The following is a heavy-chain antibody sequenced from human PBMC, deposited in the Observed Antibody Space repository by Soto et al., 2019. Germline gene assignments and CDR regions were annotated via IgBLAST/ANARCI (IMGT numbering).Heavy chain of an antibody. J-gene: IGHJ4*02. V-gene: IGHV4-39*01. D-gene: IGHD6-13*01. CDR1: GGSISSCGHY. CDR3: ARHRDTSSRYLLPDY. Sequence: PETLSLTCTVSGGSISSCGHYWVWIRQPPWKGLEWIGNIYYRGNTYYNPSLRSRVTISVDTSKNQFSLKVTSLTAADTAVYYCARHRDTSSRYLLPDYWGQGILVTVSS. CDR2: IYYRGNT.